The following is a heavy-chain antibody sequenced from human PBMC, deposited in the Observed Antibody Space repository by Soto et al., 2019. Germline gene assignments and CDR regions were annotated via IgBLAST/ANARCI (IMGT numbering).Heavy chain of an antibody. J-gene: IGHJ2*01. CDR3: AIDWRDWYFDL. CDR1: GDSYSISTYS. Sequence: KPSETLSLTCNMSGDSYSISTYSWSWIRQPPGKALQWIGFIYQSGVTSYNPSLASRVSISLDRSNNQCSLKLKSVTAEDTAVYYCAIDWRDWYFDLWGRGTLVTVSS. CDR2: IYQSGVT. V-gene: IGHV4-30-2*01. D-gene: IGHD2-21*01.